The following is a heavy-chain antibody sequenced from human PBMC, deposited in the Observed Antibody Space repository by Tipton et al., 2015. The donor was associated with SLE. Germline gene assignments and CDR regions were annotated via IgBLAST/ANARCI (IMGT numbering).Heavy chain of an antibody. V-gene: IGHV3-49*04. J-gene: IGHJ6*02. CDR3: ARDIAAAAGSWYYYYGMDV. D-gene: IGHD6-13*01. Sequence: SLRLSCLGSGFTFGDYAMSWVRQAPGKGLEWVGFIRSKDYGGTPEYAASVKGRFTISRDDSKNIAYLQMNGLKTEDTAVYYCARDIAAAAGSWYYYYGMDVWGQGTTVTVSS. CDR2: IRSKDYGGTP. CDR1: GFTFGDYA.